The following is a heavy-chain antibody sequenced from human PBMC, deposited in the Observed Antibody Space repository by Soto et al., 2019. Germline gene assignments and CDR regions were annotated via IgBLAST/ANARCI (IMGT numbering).Heavy chain of an antibody. D-gene: IGHD3-22*01. V-gene: IGHV1-69*12. CDR1: GGTFSTCA. J-gene: IGHJ4*02. CDR3: ARALVEYYYDSAGYYSGY. CDR2: IIPVFGTA. Sequence: QVQLVQSAAEVKKPGSSVKVSCKASGGTFSTCAITWVRQAPGQGLEWMGGIIPVFGTAHYAQKFQGKVTITADESTSTAYMELSSLRAEDTAVYYCARALVEYYYDSAGYYSGYWGQGTLVTVST.